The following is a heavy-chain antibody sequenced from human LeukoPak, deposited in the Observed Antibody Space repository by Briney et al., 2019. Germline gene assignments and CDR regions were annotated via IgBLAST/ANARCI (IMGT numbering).Heavy chain of an antibody. V-gene: IGHV3-66*01. CDR3: ALGLVTDY. D-gene: IGHD3-9*01. CDR1: GFTVSSNF. J-gene: IGHJ4*02. Sequence: PWGSLRLSCAASGFTVSSNFMSWVRQAPGKGLEWVSVIYSGGSIYYADSVKGRFTISRDNSKNTLYLQMNSLRVEDTAVYYCALGLVTDYWGQGTLVSVSS. CDR2: IYSGGSI.